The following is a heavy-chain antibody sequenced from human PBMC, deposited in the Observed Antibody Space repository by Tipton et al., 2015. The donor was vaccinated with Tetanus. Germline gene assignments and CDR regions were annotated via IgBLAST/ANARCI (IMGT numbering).Heavy chain of an antibody. CDR3: ARADATLYGMDV. J-gene: IGHJ6*02. CDR2: IYYSGST. V-gene: IGHV4-30-4*01. CDR1: GGSISSGDYY. D-gene: IGHD2-15*01. Sequence: TLSLTCTVSGGSISSGDYYWSWIRQPPGKGLEWIGYIYYSGSTYYNPSLKSRVTISVDTSKNQFSLKLSSVTAADTAVYYCARADATLYGMDVWGQGTTVTVSS.